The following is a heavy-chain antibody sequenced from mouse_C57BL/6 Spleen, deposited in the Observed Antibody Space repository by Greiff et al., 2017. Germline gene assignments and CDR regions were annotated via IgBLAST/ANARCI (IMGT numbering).Heavy chain of an antibody. D-gene: IGHD2-4*01. CDR3: ARKWGDYDDAMDY. CDR2: IYPRSGNT. J-gene: IGHJ4*01. Sequence: QVQLKESGAELARPGASVKLSCKASGYTFTSYGISWVKQRTGQGLEWIGEIYPRSGNTYYNEKFKGKATLTADKSSSTAYMELRSLTSEDSAVYVCARKWGDYDDAMDYWGQGTSVTVSS. CDR1: GYTFTSYG. V-gene: IGHV1-81*01.